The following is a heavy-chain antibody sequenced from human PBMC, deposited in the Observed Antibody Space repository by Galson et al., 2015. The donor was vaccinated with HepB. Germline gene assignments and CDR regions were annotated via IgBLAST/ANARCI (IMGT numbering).Heavy chain of an antibody. J-gene: IGHJ4*02. CDR3: ARDRDYRFDF. D-gene: IGHD4/OR15-4a*01. Sequence: SCKASGYTFTSNGISWVRQTPRQGLEWLGWISSYGGNTEYAQKYQGRITLTRDTSTSTAYLELRSLRSDDTAVYYCARDRDYRFDFWGQGTLVTVSS. CDR1: GYTFTSNG. V-gene: IGHV1-18*04. CDR2: ISSYGGNT.